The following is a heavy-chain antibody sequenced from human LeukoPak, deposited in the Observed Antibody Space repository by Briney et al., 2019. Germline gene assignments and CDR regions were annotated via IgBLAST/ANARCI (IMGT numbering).Heavy chain of an antibody. J-gene: IGHJ5*02. D-gene: IGHD3-3*01. CDR2: MNPNSGNT. CDR3: AVDFWSGYSNWFDP. Sequence: ASVKVSCKASGYTFTSYDINWVRQATGQGLEWMGWMNPNSGNTGYSQKFQGRVTVTRNTSISTAYMELSSLRSEDTAVYYCAVDFWSGYSNWFDPWGQGTLVTVSS. CDR1: GYTFTSYD. V-gene: IGHV1-8*01.